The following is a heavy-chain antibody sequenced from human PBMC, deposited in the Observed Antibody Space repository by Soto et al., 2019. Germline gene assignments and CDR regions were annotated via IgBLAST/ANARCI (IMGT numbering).Heavy chain of an antibody. J-gene: IGHJ4*02. CDR2: ISDSGTT. Sequence: SETLSLTCTVSGASISSHYWSWIRQPPGKGLEWIGYISDSGTTNYNPSLKSRVTISVDTSKNQFSLKLNSMTAADTAVYYCARHHRYCSGSSCYLFDNWGQGTLVTVSS. D-gene: IGHD2-15*01. CDR1: GASISSHY. V-gene: IGHV4-59*08. CDR3: ARHHRYCSGSSCYLFDN.